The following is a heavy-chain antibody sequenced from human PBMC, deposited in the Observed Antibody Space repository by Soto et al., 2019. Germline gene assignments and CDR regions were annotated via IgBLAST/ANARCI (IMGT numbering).Heavy chain of an antibody. CDR1: GYTFTSYG. V-gene: IGHV1-18*01. CDR2: INPYNDNS. J-gene: IGHJ4*02. D-gene: IGHD1-7*01. Sequence: QVQLAQSGAEVKKPGASVKVSCKASGYTFTSYGISWVRQAPGQGLEWMAWINPYNDNSYSAQKFQDRVTMSTETSSNTAYMELRRLTSDDTAVYYCSREGGNTGTSDYWGQGTLVTVSS. CDR3: SREGGNTGTSDY.